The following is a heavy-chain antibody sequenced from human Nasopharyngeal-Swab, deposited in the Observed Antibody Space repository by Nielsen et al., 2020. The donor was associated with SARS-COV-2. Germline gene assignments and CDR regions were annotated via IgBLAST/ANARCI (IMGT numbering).Heavy chain of an antibody. CDR3: ARAIGVKAFDI. CDR2: IYYTVNT. D-gene: IGHD3-3*01. Sequence: SETPSLPPPVSGGSNGYYFWGWVRQTPGEGLEGVGYIYYTVNTNYNPSLESRVTISMDKSRNQFSLKLSSVSAADTAVYFCARAIGVKAFDIWGQGTVVTVSS. V-gene: IGHV4-59*13. J-gene: IGHJ3*02. CDR1: GGSNGYYF.